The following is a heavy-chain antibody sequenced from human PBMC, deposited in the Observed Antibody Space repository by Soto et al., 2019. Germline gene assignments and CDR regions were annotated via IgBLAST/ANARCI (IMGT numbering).Heavy chain of an antibody. CDR1: GFTLNSYA. CDR2: IGTDGNT. Sequence: EVQLLESGGDLVQPGGSLRLSCAASGFTLNSYAMNWVRQAPGKGLAWVSAIGTDGNTYYANSVKGRFTISRDNSSTTLYLQMTSLRVEDTALYYCVRKYPGTRPFDYWGQGTLVTVSS. J-gene: IGHJ4*01. V-gene: IGHV3-23*01. CDR3: VRKYPGTRPFDY. D-gene: IGHD2-2*01.